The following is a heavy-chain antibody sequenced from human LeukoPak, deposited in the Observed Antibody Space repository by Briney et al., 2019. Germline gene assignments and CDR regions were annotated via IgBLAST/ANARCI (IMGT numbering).Heavy chain of an antibody. Sequence: GGSLRLSCAASGFTFSSYGMHWVRQAPGKGLEWVAVISYDGSNKYYADSVKGRFTISRDNSKNTLYLQMNSLRAEDTAVYYCAKGMKNIVVVPGLSYYYYGMDVWGQGTTVTVSS. CDR2: ISYDGSNK. CDR3: AKGMKNIVVVPGLSYYYYGMDV. J-gene: IGHJ6*02. D-gene: IGHD2-2*01. CDR1: GFTFSSYG. V-gene: IGHV3-30*18.